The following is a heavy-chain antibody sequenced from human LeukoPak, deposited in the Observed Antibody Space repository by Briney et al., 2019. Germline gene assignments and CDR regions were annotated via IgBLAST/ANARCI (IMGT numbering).Heavy chain of an antibody. Sequence: ASVKVSCKASGYTFTSYDISWVRQAPGQGLEWMGWISAYNGNTNYAQKLQGRVTMTTDTSTSTAYMELRSLRSDDTAVYYCARTYCGSGSYAPGVDYWGQGTLVTVSS. V-gene: IGHV1-18*01. CDR3: ARTYCGSGSYAPGVDY. D-gene: IGHD3-10*01. J-gene: IGHJ4*02. CDR1: GYTFTSYD. CDR2: ISAYNGNT.